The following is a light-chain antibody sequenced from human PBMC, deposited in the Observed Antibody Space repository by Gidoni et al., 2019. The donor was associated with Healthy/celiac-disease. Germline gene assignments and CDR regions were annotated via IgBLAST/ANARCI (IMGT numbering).Light chain of an antibody. CDR2: DAS. Sequence: DIQMTQSPSSLSASVGDRVTITCQASQDISNYLNWYQQKPGKAPKLLIYDASNLETGVPSRFSGSGSVTDFTFTIRSLQPADISTYYCQQYDNLPTFGQGTRLEIK. CDR1: QDISNY. J-gene: IGKJ5*01. V-gene: IGKV1-33*01. CDR3: QQYDNLPT.